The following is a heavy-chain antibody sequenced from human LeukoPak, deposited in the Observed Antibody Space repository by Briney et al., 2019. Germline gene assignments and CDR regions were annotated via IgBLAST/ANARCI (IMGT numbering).Heavy chain of an antibody. CDR1: GFSFSDYG. J-gene: IGHJ4*02. Sequence: GGSLRLSCAASGFSFSDYGIYWVRQAPGKGLEWVALIRSDGSNKYYPDSMKGRFTISRDNSKNTAYLQMNSLRAEDTAVYYCARDLGQQLVPTYFDYWGQGTLVSVSS. D-gene: IGHD6-13*01. CDR2: IRSDGSNK. V-gene: IGHV3-30*02. CDR3: ARDLGQQLVPTYFDY.